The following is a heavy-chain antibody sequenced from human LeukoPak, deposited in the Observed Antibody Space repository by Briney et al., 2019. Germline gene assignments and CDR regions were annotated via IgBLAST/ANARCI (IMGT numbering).Heavy chain of an antibody. J-gene: IGHJ5*02. CDR3: ARDRAVAAINWFAP. D-gene: IGHD2-21*02. Sequence: ASVKVSCKASGYTFTGYYMHWVRQAPGQGLEWMGWINPNSGGTNYAQKFQGRVTMTRDTSISTAYMELSRLRSDDTAVYYCARDRAVAAINWFAPWGQGTLVTVSS. CDR2: INPNSGGT. V-gene: IGHV1-2*02. CDR1: GYTFTGYY.